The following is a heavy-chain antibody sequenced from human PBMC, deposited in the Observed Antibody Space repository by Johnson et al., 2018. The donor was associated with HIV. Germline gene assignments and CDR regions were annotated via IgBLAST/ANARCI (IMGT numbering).Heavy chain of an antibody. CDR2: IRYDGSNK. CDR3: AKDPSYIVATAMTDAFDI. J-gene: IGHJ3*02. Sequence: VQLVESGGGVVQPGGSLRLSCAASGFTFSSYGMHWVRQAPGKGLEWVAFIRYDGSNKYYADSVKGRFTISRDNSKNTLYLQMNSLRAEDTAVYYCAKDPSYIVATAMTDAFDIWGQVTMVTVSS. CDR1: GFTFSSYG. V-gene: IGHV3-30*02. D-gene: IGHD5-12*01.